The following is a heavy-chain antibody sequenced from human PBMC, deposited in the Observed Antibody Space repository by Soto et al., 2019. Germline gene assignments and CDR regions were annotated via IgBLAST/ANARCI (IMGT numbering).Heavy chain of an antibody. Sequence: SETLSLTCTVSGGSISSSSYYWGWIRQPPGKGLEWIGSIYYSGSTYYNPSLKSRVTISVDTSKNQFSLKLSSVTAADTAVYYCAGHFIGNYDSSGYHYTVDYWGQGTLVTVSS. V-gene: IGHV4-39*01. CDR1: GGSISSSSYY. CDR3: AGHFIGNYDSSGYHYTVDY. J-gene: IGHJ4*02. CDR2: IYYSGST. D-gene: IGHD3-22*01.